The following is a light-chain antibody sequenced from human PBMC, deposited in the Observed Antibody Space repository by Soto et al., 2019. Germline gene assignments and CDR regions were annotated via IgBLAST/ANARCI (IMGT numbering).Light chain of an antibody. J-gene: IGKJ4*01. Sequence: DIQMTQSPSSVSASVGDTVTISCRASQTISTYLHWYQHKLGKAPKLLIYAASSLQSGVPSRFSGTESGTDFTLTISSLQPEDFATYYCQQGYSSPRTFGGGTKVEIK. CDR1: QTISTY. CDR3: QQGYSSPRT. V-gene: IGKV1-39*01. CDR2: AAS.